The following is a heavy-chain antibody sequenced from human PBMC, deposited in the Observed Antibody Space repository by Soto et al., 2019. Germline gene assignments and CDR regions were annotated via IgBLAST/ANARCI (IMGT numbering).Heavy chain of an antibody. Sequence: QVQLVQSGAEVKKPGASVKVSCKASGYTFTSYAMHWVRQAPGQRLEWMGWINAGNGNTKYSQKFQGRVTITRDTSASTAYMELSSLRSEDTAVYYCAGGRLELLYYGMDVWGQGTTVTVSS. CDR3: AGGRLELLYYGMDV. CDR2: INAGNGNT. CDR1: GYTFTSYA. D-gene: IGHD1-7*01. J-gene: IGHJ6*02. V-gene: IGHV1-3*01.